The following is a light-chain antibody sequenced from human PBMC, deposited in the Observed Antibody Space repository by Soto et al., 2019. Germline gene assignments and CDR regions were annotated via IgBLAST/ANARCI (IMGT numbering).Light chain of an antibody. Sequence: DIQMTQSPSSLSAYVGDRVHITSRASQSISSYLNWYQQKPGKPPKILIYAASSLPSGVPSRFSGSGSGTGCTLTISSLQPEDFETYYCQQSYSNPITFGQGTRLEIK. J-gene: IGKJ5*01. CDR2: AAS. CDR1: QSISSY. CDR3: QQSYSNPIT. V-gene: IGKV1-39*01.